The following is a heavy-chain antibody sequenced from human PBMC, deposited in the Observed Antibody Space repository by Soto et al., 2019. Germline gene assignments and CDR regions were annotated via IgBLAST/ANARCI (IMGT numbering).Heavy chain of an antibody. J-gene: IGHJ6*02. CDR3: ARCITLVRGVRSYGMDV. CDR2: INAGNGNT. CDR1: GYTFSNYE. Sequence: QVQLVQSGAEEKKPGASVKVSCKASGYTFSNYEMHWVRQAPGQRLEWMGWINAGNGNTKSSQKCQGGVTITRDTSARTAYMELSSLRSEDTAVYYCARCITLVRGVRSYGMDVWGQGTTVTVSS. V-gene: IGHV1-3*05. D-gene: IGHD3-10*01.